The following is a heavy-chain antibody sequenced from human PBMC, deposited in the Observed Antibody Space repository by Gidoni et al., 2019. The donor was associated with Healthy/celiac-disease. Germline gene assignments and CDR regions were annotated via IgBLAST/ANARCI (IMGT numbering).Heavy chain of an antibody. J-gene: IGHJ4*02. V-gene: IGHV3-15*01. Sequence: VQLVESGGGLVKPGGSLRLSCAASGFTFSNAWMSWVRQAPGKGLEWVGRIKSKTDGGTTDYAAHVKGRFTITRDDSKNTLYLQMNSLKTEDTAVYYCTKELHSTGYSSGWYWGQGTLVTVSS. D-gene: IGHD6-19*01. CDR3: TKELHSTGYSSGWY. CDR1: GFTFSNAW. CDR2: IKSKTDGGTT.